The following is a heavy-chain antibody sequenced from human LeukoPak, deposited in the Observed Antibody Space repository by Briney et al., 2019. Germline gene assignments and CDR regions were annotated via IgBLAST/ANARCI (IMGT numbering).Heavy chain of an antibody. D-gene: IGHD6-13*01. J-gene: IGHJ6*02. V-gene: IGHV1-18*01. CDR1: GNTFTNYG. CDR2: ISAYNGNT. Sequence: GASVKVSCKASGNTFTNYGFSWVRQAPGQGLEWMGWISAYNGNTNYTQKLQGRVTMTTDAPTSIAYMELRSLRSDDTAVYYCARGAREQQPDYYYGLDVWGQGTTVTVSS. CDR3: ARGAREQQPDYYYGLDV.